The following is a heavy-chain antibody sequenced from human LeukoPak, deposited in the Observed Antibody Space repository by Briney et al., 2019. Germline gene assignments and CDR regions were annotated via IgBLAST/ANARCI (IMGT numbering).Heavy chain of an antibody. CDR3: ARDFDSSGYYIGY. CDR2: INPSGGST. V-gene: IGHV1-46*01. D-gene: IGHD3-22*01. Sequence: ASVMVSCKATGDSFTSYYMYGVRQAPGQWLEWMGMINPSGGSTSYAQKFQGRVTMTRDTSTSTVYMELSSLRSEDTAVYYCARDFDSSGYYIGYWGQGTLVTVSS. J-gene: IGHJ4*02. CDR1: GDSFTSYY.